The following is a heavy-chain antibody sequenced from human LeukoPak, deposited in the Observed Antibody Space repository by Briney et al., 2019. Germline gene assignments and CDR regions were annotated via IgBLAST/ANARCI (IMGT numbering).Heavy chain of an antibody. CDR1: GGTFSSYA. Sequence: SVKVSCKASGGTFSSYAISWVRQAPGQGLEWMGGIIPIFGTANYAQKFQGRVTITTDESTSTAYMELSSLRSEDTAVYYCASYYDSSGYYFDYWGQGTLVTVSS. V-gene: IGHV1-69*05. J-gene: IGHJ4*02. CDR2: IIPIFGTA. D-gene: IGHD3-22*01. CDR3: ASYYDSSGYYFDY.